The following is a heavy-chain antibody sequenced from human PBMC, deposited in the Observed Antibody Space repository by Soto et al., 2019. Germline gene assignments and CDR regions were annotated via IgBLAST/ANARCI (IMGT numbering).Heavy chain of an antibody. CDR2: IYWDDGQ. J-gene: IGHJ2*01. D-gene: IGHD2-2*01. CDR3: AHRDCSTTTCYDWYFDL. CDR1: GFSLNTRGAG. V-gene: IGHV2-5*02. Sequence: QITLKESGPTLVKPTQTLTLTCTFSGFSLNTRGAGEDWIRQAPGKALEWLALIYWDDGQRYSPSLNSRLTITKDTSKNQVVLTMTNMDPVDTGTYYCAHRDCSTTTCYDWYFDLWGRGTLVTVSS.